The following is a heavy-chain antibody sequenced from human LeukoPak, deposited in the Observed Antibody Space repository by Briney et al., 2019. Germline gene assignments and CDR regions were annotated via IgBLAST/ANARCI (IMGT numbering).Heavy chain of an antibody. V-gene: IGHV1-3*03. D-gene: IGHD6-19*01. CDR3: ARVVKYSSGPLTDLLPYYFDY. CDR1: GYTFTNYA. Sequence: GASVKVSCKASGYTFTNYAMHCVRQAPGQRLEWVGWINAGKGNTKYSQEFQGRVTITRDTSASTAYMELSSLRSEDMAVYYCARVVKYSSGPLTDLLPYYFDYWGQGTLVTVSS. CDR2: INAGKGNT. J-gene: IGHJ4*02.